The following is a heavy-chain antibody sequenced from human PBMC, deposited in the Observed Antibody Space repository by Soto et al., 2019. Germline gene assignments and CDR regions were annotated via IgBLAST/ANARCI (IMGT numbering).Heavy chain of an antibody. CDR1: GGTFSGHG. J-gene: IGHJ6*02. CDR3: ATDDGYYYASV. V-gene: IGHV1-69*05. D-gene: IGHD3-22*01. CDR2: IMPTFGSA. Sequence: ASVKVSCKAPGGTFSGHGIAWVRQVPGQGLEWMGGIMPTFGSATYAPKFQGRVTISTDKSTSTAYMELSSLRSEDTAVYFCATDDGYYYASVWGQGTVVTV.